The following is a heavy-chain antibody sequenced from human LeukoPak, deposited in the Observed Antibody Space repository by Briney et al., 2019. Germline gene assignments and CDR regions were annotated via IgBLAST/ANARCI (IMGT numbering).Heavy chain of an antibody. Sequence: SQTLSLTCAISGDSVSSNSAAWNWIRQSPSRGLEWLGRTYYRSKWFNDYEGSVKSRININADTSKNQFSLQLNSVTPEDTAVYYCARGTSGWYQAFDYWGQGTLGTVSS. CDR1: GDSVSSNSAA. V-gene: IGHV6-1*01. D-gene: IGHD6-19*01. CDR3: ARGTSGWYQAFDY. J-gene: IGHJ4*02. CDR2: TYYRSKWFN.